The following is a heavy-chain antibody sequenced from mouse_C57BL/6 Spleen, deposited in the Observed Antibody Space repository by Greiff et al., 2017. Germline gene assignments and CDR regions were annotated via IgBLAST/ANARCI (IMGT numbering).Heavy chain of an antibody. CDR2: INPGSGGT. D-gene: IGHD2-3*01. Sequence: VQLQQSGAELVRPGTSVKVSCKASGYAFTNYLIEWVKQRPGQGLEWIGVINPGSGGTNYNEKFKGKATLTADKSSSTAYMQLSSLTSEDSAVYFCARSIYDGYQYYFDYWGQGTTLTVSS. CDR3: ARSIYDGYQYYFDY. CDR1: GYAFTNYL. V-gene: IGHV1-54*01. J-gene: IGHJ2*01.